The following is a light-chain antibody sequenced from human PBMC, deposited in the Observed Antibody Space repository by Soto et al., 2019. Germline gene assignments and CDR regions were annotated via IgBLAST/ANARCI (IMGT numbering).Light chain of an antibody. J-gene: IGKJ3*01. CDR2: SAS. Sequence: PGERATLSCRACQTVSGNYLAWYHQKPGQAPRLLIHSASTRAPGIPDRFSASGAGTDFTLTISRLEPEDSAVYYCQQYSASPRTFGPGTKVDIK. CDR3: QQYSASPRT. V-gene: IGKV3-20*01. CDR1: QTVSGNY.